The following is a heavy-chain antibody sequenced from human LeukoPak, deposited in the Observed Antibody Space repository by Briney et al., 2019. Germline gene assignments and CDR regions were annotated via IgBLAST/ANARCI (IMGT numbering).Heavy chain of an antibody. V-gene: IGHV4-61*03. J-gene: IGHJ4*02. CDR1: GDSVNNGNYY. D-gene: IGHD3-10*01. CDR3: ARSQNYYGSGDY. Sequence: SETLSLTCTVSGDSVNNGNYYWSWLRQPTGQALEWIGYIYYTGNTYYNPSLEGRVTLSVDTSKNHFSVKLSSVTAADTAVYYCARSQNYYGSGDYWSQGTLVTVSS. CDR2: IYYTGNT.